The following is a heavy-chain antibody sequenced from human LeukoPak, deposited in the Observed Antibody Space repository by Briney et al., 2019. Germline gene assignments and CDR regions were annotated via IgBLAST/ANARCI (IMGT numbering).Heavy chain of an antibody. V-gene: IGHV1-46*01. D-gene: IGHD3-16*01. Sequence: ASVKVSCKASGYSFTSYYMHWVGQAPGKGLEWMGLINPSGSATRYAQRFQGRVTMTRDLSTSTDYMELSSLRSDDTAVYFCARDISEGDYAWWFDPWGQGTLVTVAS. CDR2: INPSGSAT. CDR1: GYSFTSYY. CDR3: ARDISEGDYAWWFDP. J-gene: IGHJ5*02.